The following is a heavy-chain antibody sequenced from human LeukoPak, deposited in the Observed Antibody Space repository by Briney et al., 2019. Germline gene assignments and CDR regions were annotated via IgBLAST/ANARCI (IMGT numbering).Heavy chain of an antibody. CDR1: GGSFSGYN. Sequence: SETLSLTCAVYGGSFSGYNWSWIRRPPGKGLERIGEIHHSGSTNYNPSLKSRVTMSVDMSRNHFSLKVTSVTAADTATYYCARVSGLNNFDFWGQGTLVTVSS. D-gene: IGHD1/OR15-1a*01. J-gene: IGHJ4*02. CDR2: IHHSGST. CDR3: ARVSGLNNFDF. V-gene: IGHV4-34*01.